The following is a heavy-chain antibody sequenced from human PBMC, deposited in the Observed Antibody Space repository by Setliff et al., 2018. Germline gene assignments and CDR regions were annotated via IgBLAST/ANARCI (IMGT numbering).Heavy chain of an antibody. CDR1: GYTFTSYG. J-gene: IGHJ6*02. Sequence: GASVKVSCKASGYTFTSYGISWVRQAPGQGLEWMGWISTYNGNTNYAQKLQGRVTMSTDTSTNTAYMELRSLRSDDTAVYYCARDRPSSSGWYTYYYYGMDVWGQGTTVTVSS. V-gene: IGHV1-18*01. CDR2: ISTYNGNT. CDR3: ARDRPSSSGWYTYYYYGMDV. D-gene: IGHD6-19*01.